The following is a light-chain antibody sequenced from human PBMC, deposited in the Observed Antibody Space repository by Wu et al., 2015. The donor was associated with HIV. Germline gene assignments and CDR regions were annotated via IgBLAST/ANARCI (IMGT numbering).Light chain of an antibody. Sequence: DIQMTQSPSSLSASVGDRVTITCRASQSISSSLNWYQQKPGKAPKLLIYAASSLQSGVPSRFSGSGSGTDFTLTISRLEPEDFAVYYCQQYGTSPYTLAEGT. CDR1: QSISSS. J-gene: IGKJ2*01. V-gene: IGKV1-39*01. CDR2: AAS. CDR3: QQYGTSPYT.